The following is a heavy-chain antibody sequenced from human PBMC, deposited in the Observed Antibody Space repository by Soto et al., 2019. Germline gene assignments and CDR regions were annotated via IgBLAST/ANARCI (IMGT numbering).Heavy chain of an antibody. CDR1: GGTFGSQG. D-gene: IGHD5-18*01. J-gene: IGHJ4*02. CDR3: ARGAMANFDY. CDR2: FIAMLGTP. V-gene: IGHV1-69*13. Sequence: SVKVSCKASGGTFGSQGIAWVRQAPGQGLEWMGGFIAMLGTPTYAKKVQGRATISADESLTSSYLELRSLRSEDTGVYFCARGAMANFDYWGQGTVVTVAS.